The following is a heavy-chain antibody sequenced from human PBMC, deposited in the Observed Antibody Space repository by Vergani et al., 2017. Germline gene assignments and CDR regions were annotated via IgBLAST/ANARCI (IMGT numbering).Heavy chain of an antibody. V-gene: IGHV1-69*01. CDR3: ARWAALAYCGGDCSGFDY. J-gene: IGHJ4*02. CDR1: GYTFTGYY. D-gene: IGHD2-21*01. CDR2: IIPIFGTA. Sequence: QVQLVQSGAEVKKPGASVKVSCKASGYTFTGYYMHWVRQAPGQGLEWMGGIIPIFGTANYAQKFQGRVTITADESTSTAYMELSSLRSEDTAVYYCARWAALAYCGGDCSGFDYWGQGTLVTVSS.